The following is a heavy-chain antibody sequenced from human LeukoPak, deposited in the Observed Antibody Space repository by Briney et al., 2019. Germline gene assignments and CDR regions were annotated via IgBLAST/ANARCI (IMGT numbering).Heavy chain of an antibody. CDR3: ARDQAVAGLDAFDI. CDR2: IIPILGIA. Sequence: ASVKVSCKASGGTFSSYAISWVRQAPGQGLEWMGRIIPILGIANYAQKFQGRVTITADKSTSTAYMELSSLRSEDTAVYYRARDQAVAGLDAFDIWGQGTMVTVSS. D-gene: IGHD6-19*01. CDR1: GGTFSSYA. J-gene: IGHJ3*02. V-gene: IGHV1-69*04.